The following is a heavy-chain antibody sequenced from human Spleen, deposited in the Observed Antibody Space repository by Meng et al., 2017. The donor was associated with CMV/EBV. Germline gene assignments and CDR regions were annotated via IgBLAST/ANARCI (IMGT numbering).Heavy chain of an antibody. Sequence: GESLKISCAASGFTFSSYDMHWVRQATGKGLEWVSAIGTAGDTYYPGSVKGRFTISRENAKNSLYLQMNSLRDDDTAVYYCARDPSNFGVDYYFDYWGQGTLVTVSS. CDR2: IGTAGDT. D-gene: IGHD3-3*01. CDR3: ARDPSNFGVDYYFDY. CDR1: GFTFSSYD. J-gene: IGHJ4*02. V-gene: IGHV3-13*01.